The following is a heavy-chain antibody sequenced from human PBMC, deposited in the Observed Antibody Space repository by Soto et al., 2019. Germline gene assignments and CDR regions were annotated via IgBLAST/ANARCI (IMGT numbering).Heavy chain of an antibody. J-gene: IGHJ4*02. CDR2: IYTSGST. CDR3: ARDLYDILTGYYHGYYFDY. CDR1: GGSISSYY. D-gene: IGHD3-9*01. Sequence: SETLSLTCTVSGGSISSYYWSWIRQPAGKGLEWIGRIYTSGSTNYNPSLKSRVTMSVDTSKNQFSLKLSSVTAADTAVYYCARDLYDILTGYYHGYYFDYWGQGTLVTVSS. V-gene: IGHV4-4*07.